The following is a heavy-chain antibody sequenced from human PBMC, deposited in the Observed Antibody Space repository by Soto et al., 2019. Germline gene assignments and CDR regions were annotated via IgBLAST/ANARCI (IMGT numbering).Heavy chain of an antibody. CDR3: ARREKSSPPYYYHAMDV. J-gene: IGHJ6*02. V-gene: IGHV5-10-1*03. CDR2: IDPTDSYT. D-gene: IGHD6-6*01. Sequence: EVQLVQSGAEVKRPGESLRISCKGSGYNFPNYWVSWVRQMPGKGLEWLGRIDPTDSYTNYSPSFEGHVTISADESSSTAYLQWSSLKASDTAIYYCARREKSSPPYYYHAMDVWGQGTTVTVSS. CDR1: GYNFPNYW.